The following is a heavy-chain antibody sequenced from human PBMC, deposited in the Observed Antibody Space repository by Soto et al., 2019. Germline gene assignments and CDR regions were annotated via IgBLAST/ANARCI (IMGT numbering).Heavy chain of an antibody. J-gene: IGHJ4*02. CDR3: ATVKDSSGYPFDY. Sequence: ASVKVSCKVSGYTLTELSIHWVRQAPGKGLEWMGGFDPEDGETIYAQKFQGRVTMTEDTSTDTAYMELSSLRSEDTAVYYCATVKDSSGYPFDYWGQGTLVTVSS. V-gene: IGHV1-24*01. CDR1: GYTLTELS. CDR2: FDPEDGET. D-gene: IGHD3-22*01.